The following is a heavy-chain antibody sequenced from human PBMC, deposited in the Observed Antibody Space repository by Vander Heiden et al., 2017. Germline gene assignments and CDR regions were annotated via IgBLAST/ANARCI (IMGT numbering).Heavy chain of an antibody. Sequence: EVQLLESGGGLVEPAESLRLSCTVTGSTFSRHAMSWVRQAAGKGLGWVSTFSTGAVTTYDADSVKGRFSISRDDSKDPLYLQMNSMRAEDTAIYYCAKDASCGGDCYLYYFDYWGLGTLVTVSS. J-gene: IGHJ4*02. D-gene: IGHD2-21*02. CDR3: AKDASCGGDCYLYYFDY. CDR1: GSTFSRHA. CDR2: FSTGAVTT. V-gene: IGHV3-23*01.